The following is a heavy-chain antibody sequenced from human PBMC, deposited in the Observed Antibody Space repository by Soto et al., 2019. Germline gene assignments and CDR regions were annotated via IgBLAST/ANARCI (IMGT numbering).Heavy chain of an antibody. V-gene: IGHV1-8*01. J-gene: IGHJ4*02. Sequence: QVQLVQSGAEVKKSGASVKVSCKASGYTFTSHDINWVRQATGQGLEWMGWMNPNSGNTGYAQKCQDRVTMARNTSISTAYMELSSLRSEDSAVYYCARWNYGYYARFDYWGQGTLVTVSS. CDR1: GYTFTSHD. CDR2: MNPNSGNT. D-gene: IGHD4-17*01. CDR3: ARWNYGYYARFDY.